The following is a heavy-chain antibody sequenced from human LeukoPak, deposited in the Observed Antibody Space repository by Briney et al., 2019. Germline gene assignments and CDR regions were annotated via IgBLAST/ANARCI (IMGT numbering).Heavy chain of an antibody. J-gene: IGHJ5*02. CDR1: GGSISSYY. CDR2: IYYSGST. D-gene: IGHD6-6*01. Sequence: SETLSLTCTVSGGSISSYYWGWIRQPPGKGLEWIGYIYYSGSTNYNPSLKSRVTISVDTSKNQFSLKLSSVTAADTAVYYCARGRAEEYSSSKGWFDPWGQGTLVTVSS. V-gene: IGHV4-59*01. CDR3: ARGRAEEYSSSKGWFDP.